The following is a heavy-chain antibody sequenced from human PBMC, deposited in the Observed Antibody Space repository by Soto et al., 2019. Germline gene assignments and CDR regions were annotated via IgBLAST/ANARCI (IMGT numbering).Heavy chain of an antibody. J-gene: IGHJ6*02. CDR1: GYTFTSYG. CDR2: ISAYNGKT. Sequence: ASVKVSCKASGYTFTSYGISWVRQAPGQGLEWMGWISAYNGKTNYAQKLQGRVTMTTDTSTSTAYMELRSLRSDDTAVYYCARGPPRGYSGYDYYYGMDVWGQGTTVTVSS. V-gene: IGHV1-18*01. CDR3: ARGPPRGYSGYDYYYGMDV. D-gene: IGHD5-12*01.